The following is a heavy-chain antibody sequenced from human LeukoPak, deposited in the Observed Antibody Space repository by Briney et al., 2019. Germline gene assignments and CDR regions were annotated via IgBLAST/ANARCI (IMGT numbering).Heavy chain of an antibody. Sequence: GESLKISCKASGYSFTSYWIGWVRQMPGQGLEWMGIIYTGDSDTRYSPSFQGQVTISADKSISTAYLQWSSLKASDTAMYYCARLSREGYVRYWGQGNLVTVSS. CDR1: GYSFTSYW. CDR3: ARLSREGYVRY. D-gene: IGHD2-15*01. V-gene: IGHV5-51*01. CDR2: IYTGDSDT. J-gene: IGHJ4*02.